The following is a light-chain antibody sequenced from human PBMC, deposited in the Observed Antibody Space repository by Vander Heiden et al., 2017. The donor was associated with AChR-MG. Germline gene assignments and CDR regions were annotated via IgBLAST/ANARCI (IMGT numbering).Light chain of an antibody. J-gene: IGKJ1*01. Sequence: EIVMTQSALSLPVTPGESAAIPCRPSQSLLHRNGQTYLYWYFQKPGRSPQRLIYLAASRASGVPDRFSSSGSGTDVTLKISRVEADDVGVYYCRQAFQNPLTFGQRTKVDIK. CDR1: QSLLHRNGQTY. V-gene: IGKV2-28*01. CDR2: LAA. CDR3: RQAFQNPLT.